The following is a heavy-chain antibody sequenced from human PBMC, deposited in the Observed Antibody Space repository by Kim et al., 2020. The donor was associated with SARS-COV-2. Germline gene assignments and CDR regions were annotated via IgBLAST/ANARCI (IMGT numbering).Heavy chain of an antibody. CDR1: GGSISSYY. Sequence: SETLSLTCSVSGGSISSYYWSWIRQPAVKRLEWIGRIQTSETTNYNPSFKSRVTMSIDTSNNQFSLKLTSVTAADTAVYYCARDAVDCGGDCPDYWGQGTLVTVSS. CDR2: IQTSETT. V-gene: IGHV4-4*07. CDR3: ARDAVDCGGDCPDY. J-gene: IGHJ4*02. D-gene: IGHD2-21*02.